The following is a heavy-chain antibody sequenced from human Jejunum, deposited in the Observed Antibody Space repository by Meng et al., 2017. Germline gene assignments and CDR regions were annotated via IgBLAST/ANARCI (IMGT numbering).Heavy chain of an antibody. Sequence: EVQLVESGGGLVKPGGSLRLSCAASGFTFNKYSMNWVRQAPGRGLEWVASLSPGSNYIYYADSVKGRFTISRDNAKNSVYLQMDSLRAEDTAVYYCARKGYYYDSSGYYPSDNWFDPWGQGTLVTVSS. D-gene: IGHD3-22*01. CDR1: GFTFNKYS. J-gene: IGHJ5*02. CDR3: ARKGYYYDSSGYYPSDNWFDP. V-gene: IGHV3-21*01. CDR2: LSPGSNYI.